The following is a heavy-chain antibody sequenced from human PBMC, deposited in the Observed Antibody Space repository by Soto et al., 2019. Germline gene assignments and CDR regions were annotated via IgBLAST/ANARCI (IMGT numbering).Heavy chain of an antibody. D-gene: IGHD3-3*02. CDR3: ARVRLSIAVNDALDV. CDR1: GFTFTDYV. V-gene: IGHV3-30*14. J-gene: IGHJ3*01. CDR2: MTYDGATE. Sequence: QVYMVESGGGVVQPGRSLRLSCAASGFTFTDYVIHWVRQPAGKGLEWVASMTYDGATEYYADSVKGRFTMSRDNSKRTVSLQMNSLTPEDTAVYYCARVRLSIAVNDALDVWGQGTTVTVSS.